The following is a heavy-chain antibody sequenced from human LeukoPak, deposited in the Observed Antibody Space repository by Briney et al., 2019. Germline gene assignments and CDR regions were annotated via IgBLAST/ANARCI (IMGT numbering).Heavy chain of an antibody. CDR1: GFTFSTFW. Sequence: GSLRLSCEASGFTFSTFWMQWVRQAPGKGLISVSRIKSDGTGAAYAGSVKGRFTISRDNAKNTLYLQMNSLGVEDTAVYYCARDGDWVGGSIDYWGQGTLVTVSS. CDR2: IKSDGTGA. D-gene: IGHD2-21*01. J-gene: IGHJ4*02. CDR3: ARDGDWVGGSIDY. V-gene: IGHV3-74*01.